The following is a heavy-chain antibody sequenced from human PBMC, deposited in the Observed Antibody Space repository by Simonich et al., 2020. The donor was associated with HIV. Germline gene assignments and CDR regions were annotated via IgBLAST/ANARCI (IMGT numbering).Heavy chain of an antibody. J-gene: IGHJ4*02. CDR3: ARGLYCTNGVCYGVDY. CDR1: GFTFSSYA. CDR2: ISYDGSNK. V-gene: IGHV3-30*07. D-gene: IGHD2-8*01. Sequence: QVQLVESGGGVVQPGRSLRLSCAASGFTFSSYAMHWVRQAPGKGLEWVAVISYDGSNKYYADSVKGRFTISRDSSKNTLYLQMNSLRAEDTAVYYCARGLYCTNGVCYGVDYWGQGTLVTVSS.